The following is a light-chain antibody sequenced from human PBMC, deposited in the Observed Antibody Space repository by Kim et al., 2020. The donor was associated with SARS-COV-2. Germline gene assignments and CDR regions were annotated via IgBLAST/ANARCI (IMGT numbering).Light chain of an antibody. CDR1: SSDFGGYNY. CDR2: DVS. CDR3: SSYTSSSTLV. J-gene: IGLJ2*01. V-gene: IGLV2-14*03. Sequence: GQTITVYCTGTSSDFGGYNYVSWYQQHPGKAPKLMIYDVSNRPSGVSNRFSGSKSGNTASLTISGLQAEDEADYYCSSYTSSSTLVFGGGTQLTVL.